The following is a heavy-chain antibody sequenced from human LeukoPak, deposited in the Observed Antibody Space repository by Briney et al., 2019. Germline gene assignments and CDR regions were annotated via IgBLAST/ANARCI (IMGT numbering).Heavy chain of an antibody. Sequence: GEPLHTSSKASGYRFTDHMISWGRQPPGKGLEWRGRSDPTESYNNYSPSYQGHVTISADKSTSTAYLQWRSLNASDTAMDYCARRYCGGGRCYSGKQYYFDYWGEGTLVTVSS. J-gene: IGHJ4*02. CDR2: SDPTESYN. V-gene: IGHV5-10-1*01. CDR3: ARRYCGGGRCYSGKQYYFDY. D-gene: IGHD2-15*01. CDR1: GYRFTDHM.